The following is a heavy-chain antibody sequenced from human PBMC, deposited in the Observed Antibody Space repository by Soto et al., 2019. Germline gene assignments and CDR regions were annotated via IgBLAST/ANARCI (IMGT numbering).Heavy chain of an antibody. V-gene: IGHV3-30-3*01. CDR3: AREDDYGYRYINYGLDV. CDR1: GYTFNIYA. D-gene: IGHD4-17*01. CDR2: ISFDGTKK. J-gene: IGHJ6*02. Sequence: GGSLRLSCAASGYTFNIYALHWVRQAPGKGLEWVAVISFDGTKKYYSDSVKGRFTISRDNLKNTLYLQMNNLRVEDAALYFCAREDDYGYRYINYGLDVWGQGTTVTVSS.